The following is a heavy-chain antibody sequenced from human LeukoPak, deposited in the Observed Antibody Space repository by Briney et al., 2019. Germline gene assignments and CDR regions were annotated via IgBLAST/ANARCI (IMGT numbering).Heavy chain of an antibody. CDR2: MSGGGSST. Sequence: PGGSLRLSCAASGFTFSSYALRWVRQAPGKGLEWVSAMSGGGSSTHYADSVKGRFAMSRDNSKNTLYLQMNSLRAEDSAVYYCAKAVGDHNFDYWGQGTLVTVSS. J-gene: IGHJ4*02. V-gene: IGHV3-23*01. CDR3: AKAVGDHNFDY. CDR1: GFTFSSYA. D-gene: IGHD4-17*01.